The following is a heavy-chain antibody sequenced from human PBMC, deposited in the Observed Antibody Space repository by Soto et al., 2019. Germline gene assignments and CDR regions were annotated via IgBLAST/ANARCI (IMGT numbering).Heavy chain of an antibody. J-gene: IGHJ5*02. Sequence: ASVKVSCKASGYTFTSYAMHWVRQAPGQRLAWMGWINAGNGNTKYSQKFQGRVTITRDTSASTAYMQLSSLRSEDKAVYYCARGRCLEPLYWFDHWGQGTLVTVSS. V-gene: IGHV1-3*01. CDR2: INAGNGNT. D-gene: IGHD3-3*01. CDR1: GYTFTSYA. CDR3: ARGRCLEPLYWFDH.